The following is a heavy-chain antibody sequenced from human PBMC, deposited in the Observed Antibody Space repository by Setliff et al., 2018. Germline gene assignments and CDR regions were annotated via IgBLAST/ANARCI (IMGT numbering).Heavy chain of an antibody. V-gene: IGHV4-34*01. CDR1: GGSFSGYY. CDR2: INHSGST. J-gene: IGHJ6*02. CDR3: ARGGDIVVVPAAPPYYYYGMDV. D-gene: IGHD2-2*01. Sequence: PSETLSLTCAVYGGSFSGYYWSWIRQPPGKGLEWIGEINHSGSTNYNPSLKSRVTISVDTSKNQFSLKLSSVTAADTAVYYCARGGDIVVVPAAPPYYYYGMDVWGQGTTVTVSS.